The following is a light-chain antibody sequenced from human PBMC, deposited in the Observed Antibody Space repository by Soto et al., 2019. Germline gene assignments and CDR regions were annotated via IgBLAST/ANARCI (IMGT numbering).Light chain of an antibody. CDR1: SPNIGSNT. Sequence: QSVLTQPPSASGAPGQRVTISCSGSSPNIGSNTVNWYQQLPGTAPKLLIYSSNQRPSGVPDRFSGSKSGTSASLAISGLQSEDEADYYCAAWDLSLNGVVFGGVTKLTVL. CDR3: AAWDLSLNGVV. CDR2: SSN. V-gene: IGLV1-44*01. J-gene: IGLJ2*01.